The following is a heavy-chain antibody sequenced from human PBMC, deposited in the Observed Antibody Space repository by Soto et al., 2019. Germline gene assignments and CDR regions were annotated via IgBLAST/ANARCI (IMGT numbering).Heavy chain of an antibody. D-gene: IGHD3-16*01. Sequence: ESGGGSVQPGGSLRLFCVGSGFTFRSYEMNWVRQAPGKGLEWVSYTSSSGSTMSYADSVKGRFTISRDNSKNTLYLQMNSLRVEDTAIYYCAKDRVESGLGEIDYWGQGTLVTVSS. CDR3: AKDRVESGLGEIDY. J-gene: IGHJ4*02. CDR2: TSSSGSTM. V-gene: IGHV3-48*03. CDR1: GFTFRSYE.